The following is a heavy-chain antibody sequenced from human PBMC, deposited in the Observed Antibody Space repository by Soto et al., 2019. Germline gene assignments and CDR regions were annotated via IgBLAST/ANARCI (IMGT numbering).Heavy chain of an antibody. V-gene: IGHV5-51*01. CDR1: GYSFPSSW. CDR3: ARARPPYYYESSGYSSGGGIDY. CDR2: IYPGDSDT. D-gene: IGHD3-22*01. Sequence: GESLKLSCKGSGYSFPSSWLGWVRQMPGKGLEWMGIIYPGDSDTRYSPSFQGQVTISADKSISNAYLQWSSLKASDTAMYYFARARPPYYYESSGYSSGGGIDYWGQGTLVTVSS. J-gene: IGHJ4*02.